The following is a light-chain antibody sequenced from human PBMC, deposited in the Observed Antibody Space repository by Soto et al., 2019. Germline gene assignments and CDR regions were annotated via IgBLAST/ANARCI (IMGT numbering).Light chain of an antibody. V-gene: IGKV3-15*01. CDR1: QSVSRT. Sequence: EIVMTQSPASLSVSPGERATLSCRTSQSVSRTLAWYQQKPGQAPRLLIYGASTRATGIPARFSGRGSGTDFTLTISSLQSEDFAVYHCQQYDSWRYTFGQGTRLEIK. J-gene: IGKJ5*01. CDR3: QQYDSWRYT. CDR2: GAS.